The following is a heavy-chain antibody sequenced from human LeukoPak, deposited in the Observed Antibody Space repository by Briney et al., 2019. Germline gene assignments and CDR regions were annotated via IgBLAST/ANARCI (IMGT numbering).Heavy chain of an antibody. CDR1: GGSISSYY. D-gene: IGHD6-19*01. J-gene: IGHJ4*02. CDR2: IYYSGST. V-gene: IGHV4-59*01. CDR3: AREVAVAFGY. Sequence: SETLSLTCTVSGGSISSYYWSWIRQPPGKGLEWIGYIYYSGSTNYNPSLKSRVTISVDTSKNQFSLKLSSVTAADTAVYYCAREVAVAFGYWGQGTLVTVSS.